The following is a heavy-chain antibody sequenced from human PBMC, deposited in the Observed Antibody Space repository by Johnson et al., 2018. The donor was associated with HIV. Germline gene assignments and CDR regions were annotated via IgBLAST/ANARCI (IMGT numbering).Heavy chain of an antibody. J-gene: IGHJ3*02. CDR2: IISERDGGTT. CDR3: ATDLFSLILEDDAFDT. Sequence: VQLVESGGGLVKPGKSLRLSCEASGFNFNHAWMSWVRQAPGKGLEWVGRIISERDGGTTDYSAPVKDRFTISRDDSTNTLYLQMNSLKIEDTAVYYCATDLFSLILEDDAFDTWVQGTMVTVSS. V-gene: IGHV3-15*01. CDR1: GFNFNHAW.